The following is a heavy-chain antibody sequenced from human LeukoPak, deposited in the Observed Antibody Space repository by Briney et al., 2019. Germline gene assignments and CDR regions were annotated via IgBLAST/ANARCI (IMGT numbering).Heavy chain of an antibody. Sequence: SETLSLTCSVSGGSIGWDYWSWIRQSAGKGLEWIGRIYKSGTTNYNPSFRSRVSMSVDTSKNHFSLTLTSVTAADTAVYYCAREDYYKVHNGYSYFLNSGGQGSLVTVSS. D-gene: IGHD3-22*01. CDR1: GGSIGWDY. CDR2: IYKSGTT. CDR3: AREDYYKVHNGYSYFLNS. J-gene: IGHJ4*02. V-gene: IGHV4-4*07.